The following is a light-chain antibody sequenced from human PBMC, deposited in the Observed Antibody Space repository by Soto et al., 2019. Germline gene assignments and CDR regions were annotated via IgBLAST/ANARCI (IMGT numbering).Light chain of an antibody. CDR1: SSNIGTNT. V-gene: IGLV1-44*01. Sequence: QSVLTQPPSASGTPGQRVIISCSGSSSNIGTNTVSWYQHHPTTPPKLLIYSDNQRPSGVPDRFSGSKSGTSAALAISGLQHEDEADYYCGTWDDSLDGLVFGGGTKLTVL. CDR2: SDN. J-gene: IGLJ3*02. CDR3: GTWDDSLDGLV.